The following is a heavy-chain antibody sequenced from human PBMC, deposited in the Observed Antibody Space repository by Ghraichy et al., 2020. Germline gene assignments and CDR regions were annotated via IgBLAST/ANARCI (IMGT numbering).Heavy chain of an antibody. CDR1: GFTFSTYA. J-gene: IGHJ4*02. CDR3: AGRGGTSFYC. V-gene: IGHV3-23*01. CDR2: ITGSGGST. Sequence: GGSLRLSCAASGFTFSTYAMSWVRQAPGKGLEWLSSITGSGGSTYYADSVKGRFTISRDNSKNTLYLQLNSLRAEDTAVYYCAGRGGTSFYCWGQGTLVTVAS. D-gene: IGHD2-15*01.